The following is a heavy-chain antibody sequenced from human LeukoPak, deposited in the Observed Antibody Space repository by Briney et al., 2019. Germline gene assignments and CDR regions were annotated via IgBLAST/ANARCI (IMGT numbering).Heavy chain of an antibody. CDR1: GFTFSSYA. CDR2: ISSNGGST. CDR3: ASFGGNDALDI. D-gene: IGHD4-23*01. V-gene: IGHV3-64*02. Sequence: GGSLRLSCAASGFTFSSYAMHWVRQAPGKGLEYVSAISSNGGSTYYADSVKGRFTISRDNSRNTLYLQMNSLRVEDTAVYSCASFGGNDALDIWGQGTMVTVSS. J-gene: IGHJ3*02.